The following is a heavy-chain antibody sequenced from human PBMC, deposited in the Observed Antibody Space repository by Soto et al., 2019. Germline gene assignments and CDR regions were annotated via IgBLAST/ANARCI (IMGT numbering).Heavy chain of an antibody. CDR3: TPPPYYYDSSGPSPY. J-gene: IGHJ4*02. CDR2: IKSKTDGGTT. V-gene: IGHV3-15*01. D-gene: IGHD3-22*01. CDR1: GFTFSNAW. Sequence: GGSLRLSCAASGFTFSNAWMSRVRQAPGKGLEWVGRIKSKTDGGTTDYAAPVKGRFTISRDDSKNALYLQMNSLKTEDTAVYYCTPPPYYYDSSGPSPYWGQGTLVTVSS.